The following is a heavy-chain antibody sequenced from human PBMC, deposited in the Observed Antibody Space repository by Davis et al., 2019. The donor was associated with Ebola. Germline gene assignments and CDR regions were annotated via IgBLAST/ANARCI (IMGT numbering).Heavy chain of an antibody. CDR2: ISSSGNYI. CDR3: ARSEPPDY. Sequence: GESLKISCAASGFPFSTYTMHRVRQAPAQGLEWVSSISSSGNYIYQTDSLKGRFIISRDNAKNSLYLQMNGLRAEDTAVYYCARSEPPDYWGQGTLVTVSS. V-gene: IGHV3-21*01. J-gene: IGHJ4*02. D-gene: IGHD1-14*01. CDR1: GFPFSTYT.